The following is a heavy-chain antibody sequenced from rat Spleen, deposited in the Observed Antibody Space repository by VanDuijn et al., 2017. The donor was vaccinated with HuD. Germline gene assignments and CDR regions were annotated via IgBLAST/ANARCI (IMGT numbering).Heavy chain of an antibody. Sequence: EVQLQESGPGLVKPSQSLSLTCSVTGYSITSNYWGWIRKFPGNKMEWMGYISYSGSTSYNPSLKSRISITRDTSKNQFFLQLNSVTTEDTATYYCARSPGYGYPWYFDYWGQGVMVTVSS. D-gene: IGHD1-6*01. V-gene: IGHV3-1*01. CDR1: GYSITSNY. J-gene: IGHJ2*01. CDR3: ARSPGYGYPWYFDY. CDR2: ISYSGST.